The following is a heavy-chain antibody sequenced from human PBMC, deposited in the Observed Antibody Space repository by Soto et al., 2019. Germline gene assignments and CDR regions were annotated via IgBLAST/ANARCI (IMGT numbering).Heavy chain of an antibody. D-gene: IGHD2-15*01. J-gene: IGHJ4*02. V-gene: IGHV3-7*04. CDR2: IKQDGGET. Sequence: PGGSLRLSCAASGFTFNNYWMTWVRQAPGKGLEWVANIKQDGGETYYVDSVEGRFTISRDNAKNSVYLQMNRLRVEDTAVYYCARELGYCSSSSCWSDDWGQGTL. CDR3: ARELGYCSSSSCWSDD. CDR1: GFTFNNYW.